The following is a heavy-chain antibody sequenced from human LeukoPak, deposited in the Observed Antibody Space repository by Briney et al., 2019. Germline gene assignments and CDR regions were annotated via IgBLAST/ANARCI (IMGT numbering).Heavy chain of an antibody. V-gene: IGHV3-21*05. Sequence: PGGSLRLSCAASGFTFSSYSLIWVRQAPGKGLEWISYIGSSGSYIFYADSVKGRFTISRDNAKYSLYLQMNSLSGDDTAVYYCARIRDSKVPLDYWGQGTLVTVSS. CDR3: ARIRDSKVPLDY. CDR1: GFTFSSYS. J-gene: IGHJ4*02. CDR2: IGSSGSYI.